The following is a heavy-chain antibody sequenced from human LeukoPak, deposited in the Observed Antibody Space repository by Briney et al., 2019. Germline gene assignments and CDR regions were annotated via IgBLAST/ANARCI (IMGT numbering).Heavy chain of an antibody. Sequence: GGSLRPSCAASGFTFSSYSMNWVRQAPGKGLEWVSSISSSSSYIYYADSVKGRFTISRDNAKNSLYLQMNSLRAEDTAVYYCARHDEYSGYEYYFDYWGQGTLVTVSS. V-gene: IGHV3-21*01. CDR3: ARHDEYSGYEYYFDY. CDR1: GFTFSSYS. D-gene: IGHD5-12*01. CDR2: ISSSSSYI. J-gene: IGHJ4*02.